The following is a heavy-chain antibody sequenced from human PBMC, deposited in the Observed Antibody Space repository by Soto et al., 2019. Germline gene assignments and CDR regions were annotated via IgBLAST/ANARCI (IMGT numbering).Heavy chain of an antibody. CDR3: VRQGIDYLHGLVDV. CDR1: SGPDRSHN. V-gene: IGHV4-59*08. J-gene: IGHJ6*02. Sequence: QVQLQQSGPRLVKPSETLSLTCTVSSGPDRSHNWGWIRQPPGRGLEWIGYVYYTGDTAYNPSLRGRVTISADTSTNDISLTLNSVTAADTAVYYCVRQGIDYLHGLVDVRGQGTTVSVSS. CDR2: VYYTGDT. D-gene: IGHD4-17*01.